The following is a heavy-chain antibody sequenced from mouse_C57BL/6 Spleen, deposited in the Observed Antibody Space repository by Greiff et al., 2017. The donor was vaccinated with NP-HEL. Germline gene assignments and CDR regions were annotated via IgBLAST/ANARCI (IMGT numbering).Heavy chain of an antibody. Sequence: QVQLQQPGAELVRPGSSVKLSCKASGYTFTSYWMHWVKQRPIQGLEWIGNIDPSDSETHYNQKFKDKATLTVDKSSSTAYMQLSSLTSEDSAVXYCATGLYGSSLNFDYWGQGTTLTVSS. J-gene: IGHJ2*01. V-gene: IGHV1-52*01. D-gene: IGHD1-1*01. CDR1: GYTFTSYW. CDR3: ATGLYGSSLNFDY. CDR2: IDPSDSET.